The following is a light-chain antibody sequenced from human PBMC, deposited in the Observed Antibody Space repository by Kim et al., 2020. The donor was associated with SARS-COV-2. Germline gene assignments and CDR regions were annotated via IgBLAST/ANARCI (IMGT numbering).Light chain of an antibody. CDR3: QQYGSSPLT. Sequence: SLGERATHTCRASQSVTTDSIAWYQQKSGQAPRLLIYGASNRATGISDRFSGSVSGTDFTLTISRLEPEDFAVYYCQQYGSSPLTFGGGTKVDIK. CDR2: GAS. V-gene: IGKV3-20*01. CDR1: QSVTTDS. J-gene: IGKJ4*01.